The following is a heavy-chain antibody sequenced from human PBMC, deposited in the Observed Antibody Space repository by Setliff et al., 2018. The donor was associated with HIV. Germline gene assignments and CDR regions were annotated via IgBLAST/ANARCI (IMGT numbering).Heavy chain of an antibody. CDR3: ATLAGDYYYSGRGYYFMDV. V-gene: IGHV1-69*13. J-gene: IGHJ6*03. D-gene: IGHD3-10*01. CDR2: IIPSLGTA. Sequence: SVKVSCKSSGDTFTGYTITWVRQAPGQGLEWMGGIIPSLGTANYAQRFQGRVTFTADASTSTVYMELRSLRSDDTAVYYCATLAGDYYYSGRGYYFMDVWGKGTTVT. CDR1: GDTFTGYT.